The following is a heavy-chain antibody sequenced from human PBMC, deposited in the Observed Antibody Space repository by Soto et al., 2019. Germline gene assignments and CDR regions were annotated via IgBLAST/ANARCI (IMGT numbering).Heavy chain of an antibody. J-gene: IGHJ4*02. V-gene: IGHV4-4*02. D-gene: IGHD3-3*01. CDR2: IYHSGST. Sequence: SETLSLTCAVSGGSISSSNWWSWVRQPPGKGLEWIGEIYHSGSTNYNPSLKSRVTISVDKSKNQFSLKLSSVTAADTAVYYCASRYGYYDFWSGYYPFDYWGQGTLVTVSS. CDR3: ASRYGYYDFWSGYYPFDY. CDR1: GGSISSSNW.